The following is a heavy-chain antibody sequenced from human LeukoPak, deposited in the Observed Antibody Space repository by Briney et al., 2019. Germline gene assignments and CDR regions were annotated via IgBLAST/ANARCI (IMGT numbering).Heavy chain of an antibody. J-gene: IGHJ4*02. CDR2: IHYIGIT. D-gene: IGHD4-17*01. CDR1: GGSITSSKYY. CDR3: VSRRGDGDYRPDY. Sequence: PSETLSLTCTVSGGSITSSKYYWGWIRQPPGKGLEWIGSIHYIGITYYNPSLKTRVTISVDTSKNQFSLTLSSVTAADTSVYYCVSRRGDGDYRPDYWGQGTLVTVSS. V-gene: IGHV4-39*01.